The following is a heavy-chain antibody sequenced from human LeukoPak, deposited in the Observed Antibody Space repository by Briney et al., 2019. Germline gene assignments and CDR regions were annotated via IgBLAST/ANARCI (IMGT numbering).Heavy chain of an antibody. Sequence: GGSLRLSCAASGFTFSSYSMNWVRQAPGKGLEWVSSISSSSSYIYYADSVKGRFTISRDNAKNSLYLQMNSLRAEDTAVCYCARGLTYYDFWSGYCLDYWGQGTLVTVSS. J-gene: IGHJ4*02. V-gene: IGHV3-21*01. CDR2: ISSSSSYI. CDR1: GFTFSSYS. D-gene: IGHD3-3*01. CDR3: ARGLTYYDFWSGYCLDY.